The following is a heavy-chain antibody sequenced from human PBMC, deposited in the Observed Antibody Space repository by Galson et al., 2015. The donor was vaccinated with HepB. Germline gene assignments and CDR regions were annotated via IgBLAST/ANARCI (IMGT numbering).Heavy chain of an antibody. CDR2: IYTSGST. CDR1: GGSISSYY. D-gene: IGHD3-3*01. J-gene: IGHJ6*03. V-gene: IGHV4-4*07. Sequence: TLSLTCTVSGGSISSYYWSWIRQPAGKGLEWIGRIYTSGSTNYNPSLKSRVTMSVDTSKNQFSLKLSSVTAADTAVYYCARFVRDFWSGYYTGIDELGYYYYMDVWGKGTTVTVSS. CDR3: ARFVRDFWSGYYTGIDELGYYYYMDV.